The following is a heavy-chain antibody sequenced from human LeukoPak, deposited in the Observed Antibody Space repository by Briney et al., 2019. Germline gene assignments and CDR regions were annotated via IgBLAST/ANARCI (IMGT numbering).Heavy chain of an antibody. Sequence: PGGSLRLSCAASGFTFSSYWMHWVRQAPGKDLEWVSLISGDGGSTYYADSVKGRFTISRDNSKNSLYLQMNSLRTEDTALYYCAKDLYCSGGSCSNWFDPWGQGTLVTVSS. J-gene: IGHJ5*02. CDR1: GFTFSSYW. CDR2: ISGDGGST. CDR3: AKDLYCSGGSCSNWFDP. D-gene: IGHD2-15*01. V-gene: IGHV3-43*02.